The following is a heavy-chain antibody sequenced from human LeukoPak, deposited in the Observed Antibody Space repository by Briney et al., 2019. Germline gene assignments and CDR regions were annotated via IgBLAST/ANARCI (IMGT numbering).Heavy chain of an antibody. D-gene: IGHD6-13*01. J-gene: IGHJ4*02. Sequence: ASVKVSCKASGYTLTSYGISWVRQAPGQGLEWMGWISAYNGNTNYAQKLQGRVTMTTDTSTSTAYMELRSLRSDDTAVYYCARFGATTLAAAGTEDYWGQGTLVTVSS. CDR1: GYTLTSYG. V-gene: IGHV1-18*01. CDR2: ISAYNGNT. CDR3: ARFGATTLAAAGTEDY.